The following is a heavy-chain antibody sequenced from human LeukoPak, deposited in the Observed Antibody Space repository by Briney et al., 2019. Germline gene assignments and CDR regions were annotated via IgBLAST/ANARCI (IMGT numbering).Heavy chain of an antibody. CDR3: ARDWSGYYINYFDY. CDR2: INAGNGNT. D-gene: IGHD3-3*01. Sequence: ASVKVSCEASGYTFTSYAMHWVRQAPGQRLEWMGWINAGNGNTKYSQKFQGRVTITRDTSASTAYMELSSLRSEDTAVYYCARDWSGYYINYFDYWGQGTLVTVSS. V-gene: IGHV1-3*01. J-gene: IGHJ4*02. CDR1: GYTFTSYA.